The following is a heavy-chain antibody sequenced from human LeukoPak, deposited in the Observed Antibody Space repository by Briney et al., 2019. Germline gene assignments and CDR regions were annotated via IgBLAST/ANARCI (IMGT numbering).Heavy chain of an antibody. CDR2: ISGSGGST. CDR1: GFTFSSYG. J-gene: IGHJ6*03. Sequence: GGSLRLSCAASGFTFSSYGMSWVRQAPGKGLEWVSAISGSGGSTYYADSVKGRFTISRDNSKNTLYLQMNSLRAEDTAVYYCAKDVGAYDILTGYYYYYYYMDVWGKGTTVTISS. D-gene: IGHD3-9*01. CDR3: AKDVGAYDILTGYYYYYYYMDV. V-gene: IGHV3-23*01.